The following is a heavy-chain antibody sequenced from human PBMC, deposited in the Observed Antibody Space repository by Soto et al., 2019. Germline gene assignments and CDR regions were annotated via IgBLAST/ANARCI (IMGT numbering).Heavy chain of an antibody. CDR2: ITTDKGKT. V-gene: IGHV1-18*01. CDR1: GYTFTSYG. Sequence: QVQLVQSGPEVKKPGASVKVSCKTSGYTFTSYGISWVRQAPGQGLEWMGWITTDKGKTTYAQKFQGRVAMTTDTSTSIAYMELRSLRSDDTAVYYCATRSPAFDYWAQGTLVTVSS. J-gene: IGHJ4*02. CDR3: ATRSPAFDY.